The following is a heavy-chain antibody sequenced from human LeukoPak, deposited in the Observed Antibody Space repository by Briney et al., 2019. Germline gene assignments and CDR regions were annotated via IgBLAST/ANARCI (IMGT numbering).Heavy chain of an antibody. J-gene: IGHJ4*02. CDR2: ISGSGGSI. CDR1: GFTFNNYA. Sequence: GGSLRLSCAASGFTFNNYAMSWVRQAPGKGLYWVSGISGSGGSIHYADSVKGRFTISRDNSTNTLYLQMNSLRVEDTAVYYCAEDGGSCGGQGTLVTVSS. D-gene: IGHD3-16*01. V-gene: IGHV3-23*01. CDR3: AEDGGSC.